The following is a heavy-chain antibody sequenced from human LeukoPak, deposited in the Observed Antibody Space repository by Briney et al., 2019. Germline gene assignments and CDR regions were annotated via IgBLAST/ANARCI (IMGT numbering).Heavy chain of an antibody. CDR1: GGSISSDY. CDR3: ARSIVRGGPDSSLRWFDP. J-gene: IGHJ5*02. CDR2: IYDSGST. D-gene: IGHD3-22*01. V-gene: IGHV4-59*08. Sequence: SETLSLACTVSGGSISSDYWSWIRQPPGKGLEWIGYIYDSGSTNYIPSLKSRVTMSLDTSKNQFSLKLSSVTAADTAVYYCARSIVRGGPDSSLRWFDPWGQGTLVTVSS.